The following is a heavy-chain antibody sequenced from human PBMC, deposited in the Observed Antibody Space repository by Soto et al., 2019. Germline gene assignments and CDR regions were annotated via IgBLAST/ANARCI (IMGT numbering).Heavy chain of an antibody. CDR2: IDATGTII. Sequence: HPGGSLRLSCAASGFTFSSFEMNWLRQAPGEGLEWVSYIDATGTIIYYADSVKGRFTISRDNSKNSLFLQMSSLRAEDTAVYYCAKVLRADTTSSNFYYYSALDDWGQGTTVTVSS. V-gene: IGHV3-48*03. CDR3: AKVLRADTTSSNFYYYSALDD. D-gene: IGHD6-6*01. J-gene: IGHJ6*02. CDR1: GFTFSSFE.